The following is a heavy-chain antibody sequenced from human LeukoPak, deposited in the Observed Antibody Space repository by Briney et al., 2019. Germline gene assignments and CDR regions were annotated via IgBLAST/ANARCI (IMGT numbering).Heavy chain of an antibody. V-gene: IGHV3-23*01. CDR1: GFTFSNYA. CDR3: ARDPSRPYSSSWLDY. J-gene: IGHJ4*02. CDR2: ISGSGSST. Sequence: GGSLRLSCAASGFTFSNYAMSWVRQAPGKGLEWVSTISGSGSSTYYEDSLKGRFTISRDNSKNTLYLQMNSLRAEDTAVYYCARDPSRPYSSSWLDYWGQGTLVTVSS. D-gene: IGHD6-13*01.